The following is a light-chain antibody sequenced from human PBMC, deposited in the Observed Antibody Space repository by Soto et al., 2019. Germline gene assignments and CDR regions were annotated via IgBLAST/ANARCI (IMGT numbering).Light chain of an antibody. CDR3: QQSHSIPYI. CDR2: AAS. Sequence: DIQITHSPSSLSASVGDRVTITCRASQTISTYLNWYQQKPGKAPKLLIYAASSLQSGVPSRFSGSGSGTDFTLTISSLQPEDFATYFCQQSHSIPYIFGQGTKLQLK. V-gene: IGKV1-39*01. J-gene: IGKJ2*01. CDR1: QTISTY.